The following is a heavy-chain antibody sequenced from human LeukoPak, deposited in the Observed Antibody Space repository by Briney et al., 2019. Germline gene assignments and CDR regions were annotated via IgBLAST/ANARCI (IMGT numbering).Heavy chain of an antibody. D-gene: IGHD2-2*01. V-gene: IGHV3-21*01. Sequence: GGSLRLSCAASGFTFTSYGMNWVRQAPGKGLEWVSSISSGSTYMYYADSVKGRFTTSRDNAKNSVYLQMNSLRAEDTAVYYCAREPGPAAPPVDYWGQGTLVTVSS. CDR2: ISSGSTYM. J-gene: IGHJ4*02. CDR1: GFTFTSYG. CDR3: AREPGPAAPPVDY.